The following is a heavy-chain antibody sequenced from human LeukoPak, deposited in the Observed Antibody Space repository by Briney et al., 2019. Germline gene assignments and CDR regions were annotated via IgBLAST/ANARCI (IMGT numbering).Heavy chain of an antibody. J-gene: IGHJ4*02. CDR1: GYTFTGYY. D-gene: IGHD2-15*01. CDR2: INPNSGGT. V-gene: IGHV1-2*02. CDR3: ARLGYCSGGSCSYYFDY. Sequence: ASVKVSCKASGYTFTGYYMHWVRQAPGQGLEWMGWINPNSGGTNYAQKFQGRVTMTRDTSISTAYMELSRLRSEDTAVYYCARLGYCSGGSCSYYFDYWGQGTLVTVSS.